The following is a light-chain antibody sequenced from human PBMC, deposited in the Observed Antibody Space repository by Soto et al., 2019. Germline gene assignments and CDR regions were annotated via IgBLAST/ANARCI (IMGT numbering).Light chain of an antibody. CDR3: VLYMGGGISV. J-gene: IGLJ3*02. Sequence: QTVVTQEPSFSVSPGGTVTLTCGLSSGSVSTTYYPSWYQQTPGQAPRTLIYSTNTRSSGVPDRFSGSILGNKAALTITGAQADDESDYYCVLYMGGGISVFGGGTKVTV. CDR1: SGSVSTTYY. CDR2: STN. V-gene: IGLV8-61*01.